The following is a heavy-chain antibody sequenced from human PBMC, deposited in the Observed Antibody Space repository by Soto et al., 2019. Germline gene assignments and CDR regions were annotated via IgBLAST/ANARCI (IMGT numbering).Heavy chain of an antibody. CDR2: ISFDGSDK. CDR3: ATWGSDTSMGDAFDT. Sequence: QVHLAESGGGVVQPGRSLRLSCVASGFSISTYGMHWVRQAPGKGLEWVTFISFDGSDKYYGDSLKGRFTISRDNSKNTVYLQMDSLRPEDTALFYCATWGSDTSMGDAFDTSGQGTMVIVSS. V-gene: IGHV3-30*03. D-gene: IGHD3-16*01. CDR1: GFSISTYG. J-gene: IGHJ3*02.